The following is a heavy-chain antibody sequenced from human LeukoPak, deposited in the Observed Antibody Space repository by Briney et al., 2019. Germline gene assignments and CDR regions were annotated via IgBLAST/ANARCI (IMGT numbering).Heavy chain of an antibody. D-gene: IGHD1-26*01. CDR2: INQDGSEK. V-gene: IGHV3-7*01. CDR3: ARDQVGPED. J-gene: IGHJ4*02. CDR1: GFTFSGFW. Sequence: GGSLRLFCAASGFTFSGFWMSWVRQAPGKGLEWVANINQDGSEKYYVDSVKGRFTISRDNAKSSLYLQMNSLRVEDTAVYYCARDQVGPEDWGQGTLVTVSS.